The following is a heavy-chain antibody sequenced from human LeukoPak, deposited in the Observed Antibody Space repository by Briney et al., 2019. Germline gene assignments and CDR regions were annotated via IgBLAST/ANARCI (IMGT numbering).Heavy chain of an antibody. D-gene: IGHD6-13*01. Sequence: AGGSLRLSCAASGFTFSDYYMSWIRQAPGKGLEWVSYISSSGSTIYYADSVKGRITISRDNAKNSLYLQMNSLRAEDTAVYYCARDSTLEYSSSWYPGNWFDPWGQGTLVTVSS. V-gene: IGHV3-11*01. CDR1: GFTFSDYY. CDR3: ARDSTLEYSSSWYPGNWFDP. CDR2: ISSSGSTI. J-gene: IGHJ5*02.